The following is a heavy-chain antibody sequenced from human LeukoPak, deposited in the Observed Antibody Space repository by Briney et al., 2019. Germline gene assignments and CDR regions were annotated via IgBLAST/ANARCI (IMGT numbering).Heavy chain of an antibody. CDR2: IYYSGST. D-gene: IGHD3-22*01. Sequence: SETLSLTCTVSGGSISSGGYYWSWIRQHPGKGLEWIGYIYYSGSTYYNPSLKSRVTISVDTSKNQFSLKLSSVTAADTAVYYCAREPLFRSMILNAFDIWGQGAMVTVSS. V-gene: IGHV4-31*03. J-gene: IGHJ3*02. CDR3: AREPLFRSMILNAFDI. CDR1: GGSISSGGYY.